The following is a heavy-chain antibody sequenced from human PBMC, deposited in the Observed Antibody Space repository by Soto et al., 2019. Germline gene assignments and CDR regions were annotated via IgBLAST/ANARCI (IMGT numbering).Heavy chain of an antibody. Sequence: EVQLVESGGTVVRPGGSLRLSCAASGFTFDEYGMTWVRQAPGKGLEWVSGINWNGANTQYADSVRGRFTISRDNAKNSLYLQMNGLRAEDTAFYYWARDFEGGTYDNWGQGPLVTVSS. CDR2: INWNGANT. D-gene: IGHD3-16*01. J-gene: IGHJ4*02. CDR1: GFTFDEYG. V-gene: IGHV3-20*04. CDR3: ARDFEGGTYDN.